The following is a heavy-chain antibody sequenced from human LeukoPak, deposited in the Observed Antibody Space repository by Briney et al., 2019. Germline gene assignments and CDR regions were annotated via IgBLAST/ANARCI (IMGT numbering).Heavy chain of an antibody. V-gene: IGHV1-69*05. Sequence: SVKVSCKASGYTFTSYGISWVRQAPGQGLEWMGGIIPIFGTANYAQKFQGRVTITTDESTSTAYMKLSNLRSEDTAVYYCASLSAFDPWGQGTLVTVSS. CDR2: IIPIFGTA. CDR3: ASLSAFDP. CDR1: GYTFTSYG. J-gene: IGHJ5*02.